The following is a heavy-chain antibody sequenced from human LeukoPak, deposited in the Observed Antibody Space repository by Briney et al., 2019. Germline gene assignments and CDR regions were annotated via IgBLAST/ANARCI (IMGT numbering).Heavy chain of an antibody. CDR1: GFTFSSYG. CDR3: AKDSGGSYFAY. Sequence: GGSLRLSCAASGFTFSSYGMHWVRQAPDKGLEWVAVISYDGSNKYYADSVKGRFTISRDNSKNTLYLQMNSLRAEDTAVYYCAKDSGGSYFAYWGQGTLVTVSS. D-gene: IGHD1-26*01. CDR2: ISYDGSNK. J-gene: IGHJ4*02. V-gene: IGHV3-30*18.